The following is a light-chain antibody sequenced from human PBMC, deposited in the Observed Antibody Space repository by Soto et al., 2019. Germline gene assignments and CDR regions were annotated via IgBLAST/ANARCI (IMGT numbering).Light chain of an antibody. CDR2: GAS. V-gene: IGKV3-20*01. J-gene: IGKJ4*01. Sequence: EIVLTQSPATLSLSPGERGTPSCRASQSVSSYLAWYQQKPGQAPRLLIYGASTRATGIPARFSGSGSGTDFTLTISRLEPEDFAVYYCQQYGSSALTFGGGTKVDI. CDR3: QQYGSSALT. CDR1: QSVSSY.